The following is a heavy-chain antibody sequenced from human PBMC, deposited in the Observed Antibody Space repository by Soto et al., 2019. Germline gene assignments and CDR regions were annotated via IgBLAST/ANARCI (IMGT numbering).Heavy chain of an antibody. CDR2: INTNGVTT. CDR1: GFTFSSCA. J-gene: IGHJ4*02. Sequence: GGSLRLSCSASGFTFSSCAMHWVRQAPGKGLEYVSIINTNGVTTFYGDSVKGRFTISRDNSRNTLYLHMSSLRPEDTAVYYCVKAGSAGQLFSPLDYWGQGTLVTVSS. CDR3: VKAGSAGQLFSPLDY. V-gene: IGHV3-64D*08.